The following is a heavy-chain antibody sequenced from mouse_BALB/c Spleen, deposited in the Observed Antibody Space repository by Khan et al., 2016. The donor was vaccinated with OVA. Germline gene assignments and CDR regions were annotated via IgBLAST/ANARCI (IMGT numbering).Heavy chain of an antibody. CDR1: GYTFTSYT. CDR3: ERICYDYDGYYAMDY. J-gene: IGHJ4*01. V-gene: IGHV1-4*01. CDR2: INPSSGYT. D-gene: IGHD2-4*01. Sequence: QVQLKQSGAELARPGASVKMSCKASGYTFTSYTMHWVKQRPGQGLEWIGYINPSSGYTNCNQKFKDKATLTADKSSSTASMQLSSLTSEDSAVYYCERICYDYDGYYAMDYWGHGTSVTVSS.